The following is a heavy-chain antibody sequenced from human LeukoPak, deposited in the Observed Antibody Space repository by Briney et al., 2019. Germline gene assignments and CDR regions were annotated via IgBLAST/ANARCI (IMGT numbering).Heavy chain of an antibody. CDR1: RFTFSSYA. D-gene: IGHD5-18*01. CDR2: ISYDGSNK. CDR3: AREPQYSYGFDY. V-gene: IGHV3-30-3*01. J-gene: IGHJ4*02. Sequence: PGGSLRLSCAASRFTFSSYAMHWVRQAPGKGLEWVAVISYDGSNKYYADSVKGRFTISRDNSKNTLYLQMNSLRAEDTAVYYCAREPQYSYGFDYWGQGTLVTVSS.